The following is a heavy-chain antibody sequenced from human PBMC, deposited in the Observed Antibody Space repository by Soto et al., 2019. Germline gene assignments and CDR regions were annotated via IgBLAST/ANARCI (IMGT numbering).Heavy chain of an antibody. CDR3: AHRSRGYAYYFDQ. V-gene: IGHV2-5*02. CDR1: GFSLSTRGVG. CDR2: IFWDDDK. J-gene: IGHJ4*02. D-gene: IGHD5-12*01. Sequence: QITLKESGPTLVKPTQTLTLTCSFSGFSLSTRGVGVGWIRQPPGKALEWLALIFWDDDKWYSPSLRSRLTITEDTSKNQVVLIMTNMDPVDTATYYCAHRSRGYAYYFDQWAQGTLVTVSS.